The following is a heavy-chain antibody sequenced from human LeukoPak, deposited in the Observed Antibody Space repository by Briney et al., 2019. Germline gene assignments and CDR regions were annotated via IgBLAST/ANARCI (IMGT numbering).Heavy chain of an antibody. D-gene: IGHD3-9*01. Sequence: PGGSLRLSCAASGFTFDDYAMHWVRQAPGKGLEWVSGISWNSGSIGYADSVKGRFTISRDNAKNSLYLQMNSLRAEDMALYYCAKGGSYGINYYFDYWGQGTLVTVSS. J-gene: IGHJ4*02. V-gene: IGHV3-9*03. CDR2: ISWNSGSI. CDR3: AKGGSYGINYYFDY. CDR1: GFTFDDYA.